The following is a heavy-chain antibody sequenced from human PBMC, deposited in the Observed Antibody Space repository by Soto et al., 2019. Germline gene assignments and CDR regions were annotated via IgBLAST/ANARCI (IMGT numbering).Heavy chain of an antibody. V-gene: IGHV4-59*01. CDR1: GGSISSYY. CDR3: ARDRITIFGVVSLHDAFDI. J-gene: IGHJ3*02. Sequence: PSETLSLTCTVSGGSISSYYWSWIRQPPGKGLEWIGYIYYSGSTNYNPSLKSRVTISVDTSKNQFSLKLSSVTAADTAVYYCARDRITIFGVVSLHDAFDIWGQRTLVTVSS. CDR2: IYYSGST. D-gene: IGHD3-3*01.